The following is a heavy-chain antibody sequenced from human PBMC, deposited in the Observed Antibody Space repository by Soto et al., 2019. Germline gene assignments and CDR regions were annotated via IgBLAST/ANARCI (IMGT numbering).Heavy chain of an antibody. CDR2: IYSGGST. J-gene: IGHJ6*02. V-gene: IGHV3-53*01. CDR1: GFTVSSNY. Sequence: PGGSLRLSCAASGFTVSSNYMSWVRQAPGKGLEWVSVIYSGGSTYYADSVKGRFTISRDNSKNTLYLQMNSLRAEDTAVYYCASSGAFDYYYYGMDVRGQGTTVTGSS. D-gene: IGHD3-10*01. CDR3: ASSGAFDYYYYGMDV.